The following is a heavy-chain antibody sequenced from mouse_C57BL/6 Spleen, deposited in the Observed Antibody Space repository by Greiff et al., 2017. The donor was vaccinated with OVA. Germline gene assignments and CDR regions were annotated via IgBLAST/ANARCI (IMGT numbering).Heavy chain of an antibody. Sequence: VQLKQSGPELVKPGASVKIPCKASGYTFTDYNMDWVKQSHGKSLEWIGDINPNNGGTIYNQKFKGKATLTVDKSSSTAYMELRSLTSEDTAVYYCATRDYGNPLAYWGQGTLVTVSA. CDR2: INPNNGGT. CDR3: ATRDYGNPLAY. CDR1: GYTFTDYN. D-gene: IGHD2-1*01. V-gene: IGHV1-18*01. J-gene: IGHJ3*01.